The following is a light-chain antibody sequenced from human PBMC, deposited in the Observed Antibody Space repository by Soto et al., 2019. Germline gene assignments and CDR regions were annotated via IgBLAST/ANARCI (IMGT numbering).Light chain of an antibody. CDR2: DAS. V-gene: IGKV3-11*01. J-gene: IGKJ3*01. CDR1: QSVSSY. CDR3: QQRSV. Sequence: EIVLTQSPATLSLSPGERATLSCRASQSVSSYLAWYQQKPGQAPRLLIYDASNRATGIPARFSGSGSGTDFTLTISCLEHEDFAVYYCQQRSVFGPGTKVDIK.